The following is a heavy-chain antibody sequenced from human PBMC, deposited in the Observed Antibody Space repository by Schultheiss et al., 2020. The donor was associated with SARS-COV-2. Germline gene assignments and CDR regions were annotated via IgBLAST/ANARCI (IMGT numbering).Heavy chain of an antibody. CDR2: INPNSGGT. CDR1: GYTFTGYY. J-gene: IGHJ6*03. D-gene: IGHD2-21*01. CDR3: ATRGDLDDYYFYMDV. V-gene: IGHV1-2*06. Sequence: ASVKVSCKASGYTFTGYYMHWVRQAPGQGLEWMGRINPNSGGTNYAQKFQGRVTMNSDTSITTTYMELSRLRSDDTAVYYCATRGDLDDYYFYMDVWGKGTTVTVSS.